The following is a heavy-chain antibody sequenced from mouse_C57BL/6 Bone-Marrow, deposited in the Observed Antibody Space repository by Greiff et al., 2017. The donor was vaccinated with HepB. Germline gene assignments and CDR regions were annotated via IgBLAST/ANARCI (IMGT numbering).Heavy chain of an antibody. CDR1: GYAFSSYW. CDR3: ARGTY. V-gene: IGHV1-80*01. J-gene: IGHJ3*01. CDR2: IYPGDGDT. Sequence: QVQLKESGAELVKPGASVKISCKASGYAFSSYWMNWVKQRPGQGLEWIGHIYPGDGDTNYNGKFKGKATLTADKSSSTDYMQLSSLTSEASAVYFSARGTYWGQGTLVTVSA.